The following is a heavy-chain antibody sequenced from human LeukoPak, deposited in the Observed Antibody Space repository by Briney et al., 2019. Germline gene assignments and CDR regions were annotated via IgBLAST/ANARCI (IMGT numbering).Heavy chain of an antibody. V-gene: IGHV3-30*03. Sequence: GGSLRLSCAASGFTFSTYGMNWVRQAPGKGLEWVAVISYDGSNIYYADSVKGRFTISRDNSKNTLYLQMNSLRAEDTAVYSCASSLWFGELLFDIDYWGQGTLVTVSS. J-gene: IGHJ4*02. CDR3: ASSLWFGELLFDIDY. CDR2: ISYDGSNI. CDR1: GFTFSTYG. D-gene: IGHD3-10*01.